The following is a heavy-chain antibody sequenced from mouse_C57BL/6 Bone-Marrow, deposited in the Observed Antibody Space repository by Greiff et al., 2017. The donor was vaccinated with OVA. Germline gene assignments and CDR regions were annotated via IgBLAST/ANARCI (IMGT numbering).Heavy chain of an antibody. Sequence: EVKLVESGGGLVQPGGSLKLSCAASGFTFSDYYMYWVRQTPEKRLEWVAYISNGGGSTYYPDTVKGRFTISRDNAKNTLYLQMSRLKSEDTAMYYCARPRYGNRGGIYAMDYWGQGTSVTVSA. J-gene: IGHJ4*01. CDR3: ARPRYGNRGGIYAMDY. CDR1: GFTFSDYY. D-gene: IGHD2-1*01. V-gene: IGHV5-12*01. CDR2: ISNGGGST.